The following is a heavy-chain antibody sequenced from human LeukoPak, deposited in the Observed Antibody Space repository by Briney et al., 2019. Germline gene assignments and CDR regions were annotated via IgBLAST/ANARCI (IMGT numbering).Heavy chain of an antibody. CDR3: ARVPTVTFFDY. Sequence: SETLSLTCTVSGGSISSSSFYWGWIRQPPGKGLEWIGIIYYSVSTYYNPSLKSRVTISVDTSKNQFSLKLSSVTAADTAVYYCARVPTVTFFDYWGQGTLVTVSP. CDR2: IYYSVST. V-gene: IGHV4-39*01. D-gene: IGHD4-17*01. CDR1: GGSISSSSFY. J-gene: IGHJ4*02.